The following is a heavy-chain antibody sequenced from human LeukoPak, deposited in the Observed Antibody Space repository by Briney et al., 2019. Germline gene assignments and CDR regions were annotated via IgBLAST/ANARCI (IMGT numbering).Heavy chain of an antibody. D-gene: IGHD2-2*02. CDR2: IIPIFGTA. V-gene: IGHV1-69*13. J-gene: IGHJ5*02. CDR1: GGTFSSYA. CDR3: AGVPVGRYCSSTSCYMGNWFDP. Sequence: GASVKVSCKASGGTFSSYAISWVRQAPGQGLEWMGGIIPIFGTANYAQKFQGRVTITADESTSTAYMELSSLRSEDTAVYYCAGVPVGRYCSSTSCYMGNWFDPWGQGTLVTVSS.